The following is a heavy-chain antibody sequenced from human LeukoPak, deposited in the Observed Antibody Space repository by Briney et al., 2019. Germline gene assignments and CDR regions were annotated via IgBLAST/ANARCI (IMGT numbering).Heavy chain of an antibody. J-gene: IGHJ4*02. V-gene: IGHV3-7*01. D-gene: IGHD6-13*01. CDR3: ATSLHAAAGPY. CDR1: GFTFSSFW. CDR2: ISPDGSAK. Sequence: GGSLRLSCAASGFTFSSFWMTWVRQVPGRGLEWVANISPDGSAKYYVDSVKGRFTISRDNAENSLYLQMNSLRADDTAVYYCATSLHAAAGPYWGQGTLVTVSS.